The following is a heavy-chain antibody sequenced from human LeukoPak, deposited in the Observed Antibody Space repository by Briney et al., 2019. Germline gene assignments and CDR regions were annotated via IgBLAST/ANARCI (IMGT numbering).Heavy chain of an antibody. Sequence: GGSLRLSCAVSGITLSNYGMSWVRQAPGKGLEWVAGISGSGGRTNYADSVKGRFTVSRDNPRNTLYLQMNSLRAEYTAVYFCAKRGVVIRVILVGFHKEANYFDSWGQGALVTVSS. D-gene: IGHD3-22*01. CDR2: ISGSGGRT. CDR1: GITLSNYG. CDR3: AKRGVVIRVILVGFHKEANYFDS. V-gene: IGHV3-23*01. J-gene: IGHJ4*02.